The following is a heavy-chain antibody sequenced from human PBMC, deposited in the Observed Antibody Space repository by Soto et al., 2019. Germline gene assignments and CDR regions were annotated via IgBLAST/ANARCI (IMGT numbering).Heavy chain of an antibody. Sequence: GGSLRLSCVVSGFIFSNNGMHWVRQTPGKGLEWVAFMSYDGSDTFYADSVKGRFTISRDNSKNTLFLHMSNLRAEDTVMYYCTIVRVADSALDHWGQGTLVTVSS. V-gene: IGHV3-30*02. D-gene: IGHD3-10*02. CDR3: TIVRVADSALDH. J-gene: IGHJ4*02. CDR2: MSYDGSDT. CDR1: GFIFSNNG.